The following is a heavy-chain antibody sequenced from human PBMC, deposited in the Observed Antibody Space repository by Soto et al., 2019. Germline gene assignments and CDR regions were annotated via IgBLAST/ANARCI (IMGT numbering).Heavy chain of an antibody. CDR3: ARYSSAWGL. J-gene: IGHJ4*02. D-gene: IGHD6-19*01. Sequence: GGSLRLSCAASGFTFSTYLMSWVRQAPGKGLEWVANIKYDGSETYYVDSVKGRFTISRDNAKNSLYLQMNSLRGEDTAVYYCARYSSAWGLWGQGTLVTASS. CDR2: IKYDGSET. V-gene: IGHV3-7*01. CDR1: GFTFSTYL.